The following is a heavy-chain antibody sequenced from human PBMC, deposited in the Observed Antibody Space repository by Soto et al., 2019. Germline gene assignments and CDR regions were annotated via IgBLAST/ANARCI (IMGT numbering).Heavy chain of an antibody. D-gene: IGHD6-19*01. CDR1: GFTFSSYG. CDR2: ISYDGSNK. V-gene: IGHV3-30*18. CDR3: AKLIPMEWLVPGDAFDI. J-gene: IGHJ3*02. Sequence: GGSLRLSCAASGFTFSSYGMHWFRQAPGKGLEWVAVISYDGSNKYYADSVKGRFTISRDNSKNTLYLQMNSLRAEDTAVYYCAKLIPMEWLVPGDAFDIWGQGTMVTVS.